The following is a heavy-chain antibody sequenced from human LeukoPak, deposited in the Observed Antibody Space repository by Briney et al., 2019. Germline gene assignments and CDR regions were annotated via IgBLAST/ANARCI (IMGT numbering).Heavy chain of an antibody. CDR3: ARSRGWLLGPLDY. CDR2: IKSKTDGGTT. J-gene: IGHJ4*02. V-gene: IGHV3-15*01. Sequence: GGSLRLSCAASGFTFSDAWMSWVRQAPGKGLEWVGRIKSKTDGGTTEYAAPVKGRFTISRDNSKNTLYLQMNSLRAEDTAVYYCARSRGWLLGPLDYWGQGTLVTVSS. CDR1: GFTFSDAW. D-gene: IGHD3-22*01.